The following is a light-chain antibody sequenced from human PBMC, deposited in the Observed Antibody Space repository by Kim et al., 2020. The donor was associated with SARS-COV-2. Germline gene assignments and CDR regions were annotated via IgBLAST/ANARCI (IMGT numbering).Light chain of an antibody. J-gene: IGKJ1*01. CDR3: QQYDSSPLT. V-gene: IGKV1-5*03. CDR2: KAS. CDR1: QSIGSH. Sequence: ASVGDRVTITCRASQSIGSHLAWYQQKPGRAPKLLIYKASTLESGVPSRFIGSGSRTEFSRPISSLQPDEFATVYCQQYDSSPLTFGRGTKVDIK.